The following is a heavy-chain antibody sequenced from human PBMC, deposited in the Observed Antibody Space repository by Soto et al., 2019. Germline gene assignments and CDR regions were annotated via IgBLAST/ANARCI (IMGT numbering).Heavy chain of an antibody. Sequence: GGSLRLSCAASGFTFSSYSMNWVRQAPGKGLEWVPSISSSSSYIYYADSEKGRFTISRDNAKNSLYLQMNSLRAEDTALYYCARDLDIVVVPAAALPWGQGTLVTVSS. J-gene: IGHJ5*02. CDR3: ARDLDIVVVPAAALP. V-gene: IGHV3-21*01. CDR1: GFTFSSYS. D-gene: IGHD2-2*01. CDR2: ISSSSSYI.